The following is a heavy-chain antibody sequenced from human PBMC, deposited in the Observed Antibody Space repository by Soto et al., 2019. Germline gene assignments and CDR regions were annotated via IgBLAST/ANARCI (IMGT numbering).Heavy chain of an antibody. CDR3: ARDGQLGLSSWFDP. J-gene: IGHJ5*02. CDR2: ISYDGSNK. CDR1: GFTFSSYA. D-gene: IGHD6-13*01. V-gene: IGHV3-30-3*01. Sequence: QVQLVESGGGVVQPGRSLRLSCAASGFTFSSYAMHWVRQAPGKGLEWVAVISYDGSNKYYADSVKGRFTISRDNSKNTLYLQMNSLRAEDTAVYYCARDGQLGLSSWFDPWGQGTLVTVSS.